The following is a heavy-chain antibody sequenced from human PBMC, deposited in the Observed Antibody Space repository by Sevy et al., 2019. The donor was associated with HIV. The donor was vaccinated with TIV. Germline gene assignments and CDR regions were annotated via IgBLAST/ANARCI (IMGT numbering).Heavy chain of an antibody. J-gene: IGHJ4*02. V-gene: IGHV3-9*03. Sequence: GGSLRLSCAASGFTFSSYAMSWVRQAPGKGLEWVSGISWNSGNIGYADSVKGRFTISRDNAKNSLYLQMNSLRAEDMALYYCAKGGGYSSFFDYWGQGTLVTVSS. CDR2: ISWNSGNI. CDR1: GFTFSSYA. CDR3: AKGGGYSSFFDY. D-gene: IGHD5-18*01.